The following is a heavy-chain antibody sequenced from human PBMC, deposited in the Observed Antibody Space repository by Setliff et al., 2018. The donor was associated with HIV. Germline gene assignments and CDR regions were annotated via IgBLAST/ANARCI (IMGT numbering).Heavy chain of an antibody. D-gene: IGHD5-12*01. CDR3: AREGQATDSFDM. J-gene: IGHJ3*02. CDR2: IRYDGSNK. V-gene: IGHV3-30*02. Sequence: GESLKISCAASGFTFSSYGMHWVRQAPGKGLEWVAFIRYDGSNKYYADSVKGRFTISRDNSKNTLYLQMNSLRADDTALYYCAREGQATDSFDMWGQGTMVTVSS. CDR1: GFTFSSYG.